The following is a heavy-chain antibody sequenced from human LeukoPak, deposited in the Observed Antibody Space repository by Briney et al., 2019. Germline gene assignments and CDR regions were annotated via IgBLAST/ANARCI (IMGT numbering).Heavy chain of an antibody. CDR1: GFTFSSYW. D-gene: IGHD5-24*01. Sequence: GGSLRLSCAAPGFTFSSYWMHWVRQAPGKGLVWVSRINTDGSSTSYADSVKGRFTISRDNSKNTLYLQMNSLRAEDTAVYYCAKDQERWLQSSYMDVWGKGTTVTVSS. CDR3: AKDQERWLQSSYMDV. J-gene: IGHJ6*03. CDR2: INTDGSST. V-gene: IGHV3-74*01.